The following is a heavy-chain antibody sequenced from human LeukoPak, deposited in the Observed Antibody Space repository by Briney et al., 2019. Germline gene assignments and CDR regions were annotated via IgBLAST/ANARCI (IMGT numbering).Heavy chain of an antibody. D-gene: IGHD3-3*01. Sequence: ASVKVSCKASGYTFTSYDINWVRQAPGQGLEWMGWISAYNGNTNYAQKLQGRVTMTTDTSTSTAYMELRSLRSDDTAVYYCARDASYDFWSGYGGYWGQGTLVTVSS. CDR3: ARDASYDFWSGYGGY. CDR1: GYTFTSYD. CDR2: ISAYNGNT. V-gene: IGHV1-18*01. J-gene: IGHJ4*02.